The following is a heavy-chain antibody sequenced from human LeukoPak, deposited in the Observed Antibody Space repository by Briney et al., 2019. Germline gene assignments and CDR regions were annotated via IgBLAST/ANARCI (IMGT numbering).Heavy chain of an antibody. CDR2: INPNSGGT. Sequence: ASVKVSCKASGYXFTGYYIHWVRQAPGQGLEWMGWINPNSGGTNYAQKFQGRVTMTRDTSISTAYMELSRLRSDDTAVYYCARDPSKLPSFDPWGQGTLVTVSS. CDR1: GYXFTGYY. V-gene: IGHV1-2*02. J-gene: IGHJ5*02. D-gene: IGHD5-24*01. CDR3: ARDPSKLPSFDP.